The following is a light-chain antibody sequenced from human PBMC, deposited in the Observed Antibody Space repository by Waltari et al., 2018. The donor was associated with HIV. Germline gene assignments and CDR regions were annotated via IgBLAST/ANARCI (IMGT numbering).Light chain of an antibody. CDR2: AAS. CDR3: QRSYGTPYT. V-gene: IGKV1-39*01. J-gene: IGKJ4*01. CDR1: QSIAKY. Sequence: DIQMTHSPSSLSASVGDTVTITCRASQSIAKYVKWYQLNPGKVPKFLIYAASSLQSGVPAWVSASRSGTDFTLTINSLQPEDFETYYCQRSYGTPYTFGGGTKVEIQ.